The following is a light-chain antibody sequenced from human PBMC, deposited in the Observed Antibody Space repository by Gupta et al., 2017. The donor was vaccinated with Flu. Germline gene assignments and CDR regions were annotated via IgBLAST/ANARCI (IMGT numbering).Light chain of an antibody. V-gene: IGKV1-39*01. CDR1: QRIRSC. Sequence: DIQMTQSPSSLSASVGDRVTITCRASQRIRSCLNWYQQKPGKAPNLLIYAASSLQSGVPSRFSGSGSGTDFILTISSLQPEDFAIYYCHQSYSSPLTFGGGTKVEIK. J-gene: IGKJ4*01. CDR2: AAS. CDR3: HQSYSSPLT.